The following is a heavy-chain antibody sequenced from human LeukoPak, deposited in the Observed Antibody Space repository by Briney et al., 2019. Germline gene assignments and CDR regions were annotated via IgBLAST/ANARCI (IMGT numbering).Heavy chain of an antibody. D-gene: IGHD3-22*01. J-gene: IGHJ4*02. Sequence: GGSLRLSCAASGFTFSSYWMSWVRQAPGKGLEWVANIKQDGSEKYYVGSVKGRLTISRDNAKNSLYLQMNSLRAEDTAVYYCARRRYYDSSGYYYFDYWGQGTLVTVSS. V-gene: IGHV3-7*01. CDR2: IKQDGSEK. CDR3: ARRRYYDSSGYYYFDY. CDR1: GFTFSSYW.